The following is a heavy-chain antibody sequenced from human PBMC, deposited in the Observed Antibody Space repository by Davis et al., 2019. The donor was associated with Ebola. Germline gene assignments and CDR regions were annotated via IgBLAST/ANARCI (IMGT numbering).Heavy chain of an antibody. CDR1: GFTFSSCW. Sequence: GESLKISCAASGFTFSSCWMSWVRQAPGKGLEWVANIKQDGSVKYYVDSVKGRSTISRDNAKNSLYLQMNSLRAEDTAVYYCARDIGDTVTTQLDYWGQGTLVTVSS. V-gene: IGHV3-7*03. J-gene: IGHJ4*02. CDR2: IKQDGSVK. D-gene: IGHD4-17*01. CDR3: ARDIGDTVTTQLDY.